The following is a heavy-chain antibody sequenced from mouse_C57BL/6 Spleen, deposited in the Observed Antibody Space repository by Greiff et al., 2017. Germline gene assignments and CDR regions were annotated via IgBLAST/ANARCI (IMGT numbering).Heavy chain of an antibody. CDR2: IYPRSGNT. D-gene: IGHD1-1*01. CDR3: ARGGYGSSSLTMAMDY. CDR1: GYTFTSYG. Sequence: QVQLQQSGAELARPGASVKLSCKASGYTFTSYGISWVKQRTGQGLEWIGEIYPRSGNTYYNEKFKGKATLTADKSSSTAYMELRSLTSEDSAVYFCARGGYGSSSLTMAMDYWGQGTSVTVSS. V-gene: IGHV1-81*01. J-gene: IGHJ4*01.